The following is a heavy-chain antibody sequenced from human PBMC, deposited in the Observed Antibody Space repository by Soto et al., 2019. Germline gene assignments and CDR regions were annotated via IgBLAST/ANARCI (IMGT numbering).Heavy chain of an antibody. D-gene: IGHD3-22*01. Sequence: SETLSLTCTVSGGSITSTIYYWGWIRQPPGKGLEWIGSIYYSGSTYYNPSLKSRVTMSVDTSKNQFSLKLSSVTAADTAVYYGARQGNYPDSTGYYYYFDYWGQGXLVTVYS. CDR2: IYYSGST. CDR1: GGSITSTIYY. J-gene: IGHJ4*02. V-gene: IGHV4-39*01. CDR3: ARQGNYPDSTGYYYYFDY.